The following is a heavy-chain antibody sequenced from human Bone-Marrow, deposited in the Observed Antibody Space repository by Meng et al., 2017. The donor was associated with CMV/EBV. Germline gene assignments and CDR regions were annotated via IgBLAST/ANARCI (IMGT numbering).Heavy chain of an antibody. CDR1: GYTFSTYD. CDR3: ARTQIAVETGGTKIKYYYYGLDV. V-gene: IGHV1-8*02. D-gene: IGHD2-15*01. CDR2: MNANSGNT. J-gene: IGHJ6*02. Sequence: ASVKVSCKASGYTFSTYDINWVRQATGQGLEWRGWMNANSGNTGYAQKFQGRVSMTRDTSTSTAFMVLSSLRSEDTDVYYCARTQIAVETGGTKIKYYYYGLDVWGQGTTVTVSS.